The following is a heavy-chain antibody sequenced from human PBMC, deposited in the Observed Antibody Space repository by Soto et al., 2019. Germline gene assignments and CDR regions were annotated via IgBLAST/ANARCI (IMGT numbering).Heavy chain of an antibody. CDR1: GFTVNNLF. D-gene: IGHD3-3*01. V-gene: IGHV3-66*01. CDR2: FSSDGSR. CDR3: ARDISGGSYDFCH. Sequence: EVQLVESGGGLVQPGGSLTLSCAAFGFTVNNLFMTWVRHAPGKGLEWVSTFSSDGSRYYADSVKGRFTISKDYSKNTLYLEMNRLRAGDTAVYYCARDISGGSYDFCHGGPGTLVTVSS. J-gene: IGHJ4*02.